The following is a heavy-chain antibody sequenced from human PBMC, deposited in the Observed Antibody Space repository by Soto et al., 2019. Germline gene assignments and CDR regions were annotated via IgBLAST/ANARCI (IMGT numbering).Heavy chain of an antibody. CDR2: IYNSGST. Sequence: SETLSLTCTVSGDSVSSGSYYWSWIRQPPGKGPEWIGNIYNSGSTNYNPSLESRVSIFVDRSKNQFSLRLTSVTAADTAIYYCARDRGGLIIRGVLGIKFDPWGQGTLVTVS. J-gene: IGHJ5*02. CDR1: GDSVSSGSYY. CDR3: ARDRGGLIIRGVLGIKFDP. V-gene: IGHV4-61*01. D-gene: IGHD3-10*01.